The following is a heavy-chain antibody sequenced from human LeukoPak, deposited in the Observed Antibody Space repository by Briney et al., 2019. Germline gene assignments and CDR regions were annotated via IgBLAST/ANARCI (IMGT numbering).Heavy chain of an antibody. Sequence: SETLSLTCTVSGDSISSGDYYWSWIRQHPGKGLEGIGYIYYSGNTYHNPSLKSRVTIAVDTSKNQFSLTLSSVTAADTAVYYCAREPWELPLFDYWGQGSLVTVSS. CDR3: AREPWELPLFDY. D-gene: IGHD1-26*01. J-gene: IGHJ4*02. CDR1: GDSISSGDYY. V-gene: IGHV4-31*03. CDR2: IYYSGNT.